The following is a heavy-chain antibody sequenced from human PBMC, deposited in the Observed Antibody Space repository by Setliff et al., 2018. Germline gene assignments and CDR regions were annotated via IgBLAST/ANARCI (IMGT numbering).Heavy chain of an antibody. CDR2: ITGSGGGT. V-gene: IGHV3-23*01. CDR1: GFGFSYAW. Sequence: GGSLRLSCAASGFGFSYAWMSWVRQVPGKGLEWVSRITGSGGGTYYADSVKGRFTISRDNSKNTVYLQMNNLRAEDTAVYYCAKGLRSGSTTQPFDWGQGTLVTVSS. J-gene: IGHJ4*02. D-gene: IGHD1-26*01. CDR3: AKGLRSGSTTQPFD.